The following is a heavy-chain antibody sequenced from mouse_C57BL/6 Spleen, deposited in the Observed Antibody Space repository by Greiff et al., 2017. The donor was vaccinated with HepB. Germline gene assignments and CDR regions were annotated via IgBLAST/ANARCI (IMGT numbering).Heavy chain of an antibody. CDR2: IDPEDGET. CDR3: AGCSSYDFDY. J-gene: IGHJ2*01. V-gene: IGHV14-2*01. Sequence: VQLQQSGAELVKPGASVKLSCTASGYNFTDYYMHWVKQRPEQGLEWIGRIDPEDGETKYAPKFQGKATITADTSSNTAYLQLSSLTSEDAAVYFCAGCSSYDFDYWGQGTTLTVSS. CDR1: GYNFTDYY. D-gene: IGHD1-1*01.